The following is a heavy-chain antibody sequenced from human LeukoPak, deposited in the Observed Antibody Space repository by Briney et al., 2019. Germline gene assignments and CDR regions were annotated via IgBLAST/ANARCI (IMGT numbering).Heavy chain of an antibody. Sequence: GGSLRLSCAASGFTFGDYYMSWIRQAPGKGLEWVSYISSSGSTIYYADSVKGRFTISRDNAKNSLYLQMNSLRAEDTAVYYCARDLLPEYSSSSCEGAFDIWGQGTMVTVSS. CDR2: ISSSGSTI. CDR1: GFTFGDYY. CDR3: ARDLLPEYSSSSCEGAFDI. D-gene: IGHD6-6*01. J-gene: IGHJ3*02. V-gene: IGHV3-11*01.